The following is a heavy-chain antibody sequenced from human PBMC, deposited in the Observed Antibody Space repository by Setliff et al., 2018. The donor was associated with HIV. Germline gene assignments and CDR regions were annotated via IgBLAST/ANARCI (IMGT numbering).Heavy chain of an antibody. D-gene: IGHD3-10*01. CDR2: IDPRDSDT. V-gene: IGHV5-51*01. Sequence: GESLKISCKASGYTFTSNWIGWVRQVPGKGLEWVGIIDPRDSDTRYSPSFQGQVTISADKSISTAYLQWSSLKASDTAMYYCARRGQTGGEAFDIWGQGTMVTVSS. CDR3: ARRGQTGGEAFDI. CDR1: GYTFTSNW. J-gene: IGHJ3*02.